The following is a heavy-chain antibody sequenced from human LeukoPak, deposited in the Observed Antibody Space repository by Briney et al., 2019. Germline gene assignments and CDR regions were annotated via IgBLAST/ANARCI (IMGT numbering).Heavy chain of an antibody. CDR1: GFTFDDYA. J-gene: IGHJ4*02. D-gene: IGHD3-22*01. Sequence: GRSLRPSCAASGFTFDDYAMHWVRQAPGKGLEWVSGISWNSGSIIYADSVRGRFTISRDNAKNSLYLQMNSLRAEDTALYYCAKAMGYDSSGYYDYWGQGTLVTVSS. CDR3: AKAMGYDSSGYYDY. V-gene: IGHV3-9*01. CDR2: ISWNSGSI.